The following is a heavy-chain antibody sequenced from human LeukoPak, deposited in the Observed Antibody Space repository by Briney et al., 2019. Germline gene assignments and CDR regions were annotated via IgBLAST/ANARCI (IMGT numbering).Heavy chain of an antibody. CDR2: ISIYNGNT. CDR3: AREGAWDSSGYFQYNWFDP. CDR1: GYIFSTYG. V-gene: IGHV1-18*01. Sequence: GASVKVSCKTSGYIFSTYGISWVRQAPGQGLEWMGWISIYNGNTNYAQKFQGRVTMTTDTSTSTAYMELRSLRSDDTAVYYCAREGAWDSSGYFQYNWFDPWGQGTLVTVSS. D-gene: IGHD3-22*01. J-gene: IGHJ5*02.